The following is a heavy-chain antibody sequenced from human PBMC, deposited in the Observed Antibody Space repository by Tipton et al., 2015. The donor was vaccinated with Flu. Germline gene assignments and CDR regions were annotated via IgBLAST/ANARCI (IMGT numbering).Heavy chain of an antibody. CDR2: IYHSGRT. Sequence: TLSLTCAVSGGSISSSEWWSWVRQPPGKGLEWIGEIYHSGRTNYNPSLKSRVTISVDKSRNQFSLKLNSVTAADTAVYYCAREYCSGGSCFQAFDIWGQGTMVTVSS. CDR1: GGSISSSEW. D-gene: IGHD2-15*01. CDR3: AREYCSGGSCFQAFDI. J-gene: IGHJ3*02. V-gene: IGHV4-4*02.